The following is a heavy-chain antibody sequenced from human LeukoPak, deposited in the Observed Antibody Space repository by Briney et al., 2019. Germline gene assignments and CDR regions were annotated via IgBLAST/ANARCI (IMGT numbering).Heavy chain of an antibody. J-gene: IGHJ4*02. V-gene: IGHV1-18*01. CDR1: GFTFTSYG. D-gene: IGHD2-2*01. Sequence: VASVKVSCKASGFTFTSYGFTWVRQAPGQGLEWMGWISGYNGNTNYAQKLQGRVTMTTDTSTRTAYMELRSLRSDDTAVYYCARGGSSTYIDYWGQGTLVIVSS. CDR2: ISGYNGNT. CDR3: ARGGSSTYIDY.